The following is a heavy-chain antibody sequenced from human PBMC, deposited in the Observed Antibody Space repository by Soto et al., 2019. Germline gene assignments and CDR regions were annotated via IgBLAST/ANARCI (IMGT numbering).Heavy chain of an antibody. Sequence: QVQLQQWGAGLLKPSETLSLTCAVYGGSFSGYYWSWIRQPPGKGLEWIGEINHSGSTNYNPSLKSRVTISVDTSKTQFSLKLSSVTAADTAVYYGARGLDSDIFDYWGQGTLVTVSS. V-gene: IGHV4-34*01. CDR1: GGSFSGYY. CDR2: INHSGST. J-gene: IGHJ4*02. D-gene: IGHD3-10*01. CDR3: ARGLDSDIFDY.